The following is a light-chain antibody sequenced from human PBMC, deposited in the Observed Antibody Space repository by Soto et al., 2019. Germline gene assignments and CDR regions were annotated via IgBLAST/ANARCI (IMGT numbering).Light chain of an antibody. V-gene: IGLV3-1*01. J-gene: IGLJ2*01. CDR3: QAWDTSAVI. Sequence: YELTQPPSVSVSPGQTASITCFGDKLADKYASWYQVKPGQSPVLVIYQDTKRPSGIPERFSGSTSGTTATLTISGTQGMDEADYFCQAWDTSAVIFGGGTKLTVL. CDR2: QDT. CDR1: KLADKY.